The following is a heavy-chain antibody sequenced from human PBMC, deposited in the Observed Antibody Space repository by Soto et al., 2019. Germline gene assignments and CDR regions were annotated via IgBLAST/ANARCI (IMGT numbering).Heavy chain of an antibody. D-gene: IGHD6-13*01. CDR3: AKGGASSSWSPWNWFDP. V-gene: IGHV3-23*01. J-gene: IGHJ5*02. Sequence: EVQLLESGGGLVQPGGSLRLSCAASGFTFSSYAMRWVRQAPGKVLVWVSAISGSGGSTYYADSVKGRFTISRDNSKNTLYLQMNSLRAEDTAVYYCAKGGASSSWSPWNWFDPWGQGTLVTVSS. CDR2: ISGSGGST. CDR1: GFTFSSYA.